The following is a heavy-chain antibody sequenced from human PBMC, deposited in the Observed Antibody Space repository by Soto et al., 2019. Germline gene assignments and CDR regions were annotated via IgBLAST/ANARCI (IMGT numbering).Heavy chain of an antibody. Sequence: QVQLVESGGGVVQPARSLRLSCAASGFTFSSYGMHWVRQAPGKGLEWVAVISYDGSNKYYADSVKGRFTISRDNSKTPLYLQMNSLIAEDTAVYYCAKDREVIYYFDYWGQGTLVTVSS. D-gene: IGHD2-21*01. CDR3: AKDREVIYYFDY. J-gene: IGHJ4*02. CDR1: GFTFSSYG. V-gene: IGHV3-30*18. CDR2: ISYDGSNK.